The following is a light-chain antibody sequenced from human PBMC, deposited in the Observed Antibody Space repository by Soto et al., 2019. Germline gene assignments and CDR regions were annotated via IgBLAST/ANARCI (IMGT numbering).Light chain of an antibody. Sequence: EIVLTQSPATLSLSPGERATLSCRASQSVSSYLAWYQQKPGQAPRLLIYDASNRATGIPARFSGSGSGTDFTLTISSLEPEDFEVYEWQQRGFGPRTTFGCGTRLEIK. CDR3: QQRGFGPRTT. J-gene: IGKJ5*01. CDR1: QSVSSY. CDR2: DAS. V-gene: IGKV3-11*01.